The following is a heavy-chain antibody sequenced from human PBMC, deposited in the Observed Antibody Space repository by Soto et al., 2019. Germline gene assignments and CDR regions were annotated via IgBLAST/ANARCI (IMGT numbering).Heavy chain of an antibody. CDR1: GGSFIGYY. CDR3: ARERTVLLWFGESSWFDP. Sequence: SETLSLTCAVYGGSFIGYYWSWIRQPPGKGLEWIGEINHSGSTNYNPSLKSRVTISVDTSKNQFSLKLSSVTAADTAVYYCARERTVLLWFGESSWFDPWGQGTLVT. D-gene: IGHD3-10*01. V-gene: IGHV4-34*01. J-gene: IGHJ5*02. CDR2: INHSGST.